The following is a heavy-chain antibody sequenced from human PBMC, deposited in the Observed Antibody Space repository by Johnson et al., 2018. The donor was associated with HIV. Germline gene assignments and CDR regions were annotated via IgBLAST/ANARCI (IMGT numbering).Heavy chain of an antibody. Sequence: VPLVESGGGVVPPGGSLRLSCAASGFSFSSYGMYWARQAPDKGLEWVSIIYSDGSTYFADSVKGRFTISRDNSKNTLYLQMNSLRVEDTAVYYCAREGSIGYYDAFDIWGQGTMVTVSS. D-gene: IGHD3-22*01. J-gene: IGHJ3*02. V-gene: IGHV3-NL1*01. CDR1: GFSFSSYG. CDR3: AREGSIGYYDAFDI. CDR2: IYSDGST.